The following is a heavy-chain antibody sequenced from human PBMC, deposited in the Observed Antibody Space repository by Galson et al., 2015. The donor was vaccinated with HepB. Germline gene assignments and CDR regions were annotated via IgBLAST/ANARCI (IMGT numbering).Heavy chain of an antibody. D-gene: IGHD3-3*01. CDR3: AKIDFWSGYYKC. CDR2: ISGSGGST. CDR1: GFTFSSYA. V-gene: IGHV3-23*01. Sequence: SLRLSCAASGFTFSSYAMSWVRQAPGKGLEWVSAISGSGGSTYYADSVKGRFTISRDNSKNTLYLQMNSLRAEDTAVYYCAKIDFWSGYYKCWGQGTLVTVSS. J-gene: IGHJ4*02.